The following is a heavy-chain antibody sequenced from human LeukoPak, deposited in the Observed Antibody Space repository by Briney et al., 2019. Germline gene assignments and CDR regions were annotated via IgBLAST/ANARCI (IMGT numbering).Heavy chain of an antibody. CDR2: IRYDGSNK. D-gene: IGHD2-2*01. CDR3: AKEKDIVVVPAAQPFDP. Sequence: PGGSLRLSCAASGFTFSSYGMHWVRQAPGKGLEWVAFIRYDGSNKYYADSVKGRFTISRDNSKNTLYLQMNSLRAEDTAVYYCAKEKDIVVVPAAQPFDPWGQGTLVTASS. CDR1: GFTFSSYG. J-gene: IGHJ5*02. V-gene: IGHV3-30*02.